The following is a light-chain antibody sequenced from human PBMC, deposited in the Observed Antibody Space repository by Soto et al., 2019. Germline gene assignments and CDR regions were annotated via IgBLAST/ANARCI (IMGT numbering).Light chain of an antibody. J-gene: IGKJ5*01. V-gene: IGKV3-15*01. CDR1: QSVSSN. CDR3: QQYDNWPPIT. Sequence: EIVMTQSPATLSVSPGERATLSCRASQSVSSNLAWYQQKPGQAPRLLIFGASTRATGIPARFSGSGSGTEFTLTISRLQSEDFAVYYCQQYDNWPPITFGQGTRLEIK. CDR2: GAS.